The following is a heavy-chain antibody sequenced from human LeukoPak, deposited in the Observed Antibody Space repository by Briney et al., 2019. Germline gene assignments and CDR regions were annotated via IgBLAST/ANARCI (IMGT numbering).Heavy chain of an antibody. CDR3: ARANYDYVWGSYRYLGGDY. CDR1: GYTFTSYD. V-gene: IGHV1-8*01. J-gene: IGHJ4*02. Sequence: GASVKVSCKASGYTFTSYDINWVRQATGQGLEWMGWMNPNSGNTGYAQKFQGRVTMTRNTSISTAYMELSSLRSEDTAVYYCARANYDYVWGSYRYLGGDYWGQGTLVTVSS. CDR2: MNPNSGNT. D-gene: IGHD3-16*02.